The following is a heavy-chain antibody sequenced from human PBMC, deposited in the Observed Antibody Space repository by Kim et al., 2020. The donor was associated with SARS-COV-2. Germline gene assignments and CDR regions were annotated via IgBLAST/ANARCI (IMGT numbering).Heavy chain of an antibody. D-gene: IGHD3-16*01. CDR1: GFTFSSYA. CDR2: ISGSGGST. J-gene: IGHJ4*02. Sequence: GGSLRLSCAASGFTFSSYAMSWVRQAPGKGLEWVSAISGSGGSTYYADSVKGRFTISRDHSKNPLYLQMNSLRAQDTAVSYRAKAVGRCLYETLDYWGQG. V-gene: IGHV3-23*01. CDR3: AKAVGRCLYETLDY.